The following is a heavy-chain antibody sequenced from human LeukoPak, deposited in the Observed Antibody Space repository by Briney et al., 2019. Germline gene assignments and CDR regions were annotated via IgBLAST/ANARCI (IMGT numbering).Heavy chain of an antibody. CDR3: ARGLGYYYGSGSYRGGAFDI. CDR2: INHSGST. CDR1: GGSFSGYY. V-gene: IGHV4-34*01. Sequence: SETLSLTCAVYGGSFSGYYWSWIRQPPGKGLEWIGEINHSGSTNYNPSLKSRVTISVDTSKNQFSLKLSSVTAADTAVYYCARGLGYYYGSGSYRGGAFDIWGQGTMVTVSS. J-gene: IGHJ3*02. D-gene: IGHD3-10*01.